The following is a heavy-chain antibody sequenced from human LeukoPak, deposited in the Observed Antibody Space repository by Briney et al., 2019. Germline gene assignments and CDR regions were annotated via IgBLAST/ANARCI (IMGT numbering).Heavy chain of an antibody. J-gene: IGHJ4*02. D-gene: IGHD2-15*01. V-gene: IGHV4-61*01. CDR2: IYYSGST. Sequence: SETLSLTCTVSGGSVSSGSYYWSWIRQPPGKGLEWIGYIYYSGSTNYNPSLKSRVTISVDTSKNQFSLKLSSVTAADTAVYYCARGGGIVVVVAFDFWGQGILVTVSS. CDR3: ARGGGIVVVVAFDF. CDR1: GGSVSSGSYY.